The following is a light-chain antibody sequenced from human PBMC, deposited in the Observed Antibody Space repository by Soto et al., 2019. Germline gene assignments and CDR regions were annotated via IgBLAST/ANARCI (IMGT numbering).Light chain of an antibody. CDR3: QQYGNAPFT. J-gene: IGKJ3*01. CDR1: QSVSSSY. V-gene: IGKV3-20*01. Sequence: VLTQSPGTLSFSPGERATLTCRASQSVSSSYLAWFQQKPGEAPRLLIYGASSRATGIPDRFSGSGSGTDFTLTISRLEPEDFAVYYCQQYGNAPFTFGPGTKVDV. CDR2: GAS.